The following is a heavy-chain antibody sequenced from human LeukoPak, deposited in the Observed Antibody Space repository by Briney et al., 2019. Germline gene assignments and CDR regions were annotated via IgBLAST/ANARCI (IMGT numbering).Heavy chain of an antibody. CDR2: INPNSAGT. CDR3: ARDGGYCSGGSWYYMDV. D-gene: IGHD2-15*01. Sequence: GASVKLSCKASGYTFTGYYMHWVRQAPGQGLEWMGWINPNSAGTNYAQKFQGRVTMTRDTSVSTAYMELSRLRSDDTAVYYCARDGGYCSGGSWYYMDVWGTGTPVTVSS. CDR1: GYTFTGYY. V-gene: IGHV1-2*02. J-gene: IGHJ6*03.